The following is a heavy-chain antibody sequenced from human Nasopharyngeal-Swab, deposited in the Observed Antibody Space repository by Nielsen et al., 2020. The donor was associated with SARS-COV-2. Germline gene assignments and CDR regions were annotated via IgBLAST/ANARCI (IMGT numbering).Heavy chain of an antibody. Sequence: ASVKVSCKASGYTFTSHALHWVRQAPGQRLEWMGWINAGNGNANYSQKFQDRVTITRDTSASTAYMELTSLRSEDTAVYYCARAALYCSGSNCSSNYYYYMDVWGEGATVTVSS. J-gene: IGHJ6*03. V-gene: IGHV1-3*01. CDR2: INAGNGNA. D-gene: IGHD2-15*01. CDR3: ARAALYCSGSNCSSNYYYYMDV. CDR1: GYTFTSHA.